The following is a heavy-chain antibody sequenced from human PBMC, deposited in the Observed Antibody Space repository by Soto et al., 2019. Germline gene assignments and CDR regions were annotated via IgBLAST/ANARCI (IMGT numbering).Heavy chain of an antibody. CDR2: ISYDGSNK. CDR3: AKDGIAAAGYYYYMDV. Sequence: QVQLVESGGGVVQPGGSLRLSCAASGFTFSSYGMHWVRQAPGKGLEWVAVISYDGSNKYYADSVKGRFTISRDNSKNTLYLQMNSLRAEDTAVYYCAKDGIAAAGYYYYMDVWGKGTTVTVSS. D-gene: IGHD6-13*01. V-gene: IGHV3-30*18. J-gene: IGHJ6*03. CDR1: GFTFSSYG.